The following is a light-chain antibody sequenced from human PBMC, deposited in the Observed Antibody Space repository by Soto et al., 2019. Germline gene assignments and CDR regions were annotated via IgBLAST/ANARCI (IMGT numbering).Light chain of an antibody. V-gene: IGKV3-15*01. J-gene: IGKJ1*01. Sequence: ETVMTQSPATLSVSPGGRATLSCRASQSISDTLAWYQQKPGQAPRLLIHGASTRATGFPARFSGSGSGTDFTLTISSLQSEDFAIYYCQQYHSWPAFGQGTRVDIK. CDR2: GAS. CDR3: QQYHSWPA. CDR1: QSISDT.